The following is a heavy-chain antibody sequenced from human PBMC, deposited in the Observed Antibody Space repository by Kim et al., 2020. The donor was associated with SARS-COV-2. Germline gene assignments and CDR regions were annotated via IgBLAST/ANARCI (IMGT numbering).Heavy chain of an antibody. D-gene: IGHD6-19*01. J-gene: IGHJ5*02. CDR3: VRDWKEQPSSDWSNP. V-gene: IGHV1-18*01. CDR1: GYNFLNYA. Sequence: ASVKVSCKTSGYNFLNYALTWVRQAPGQGLEWMGWVSPYNGRTTYPQKFQDRVVMTTDTSTGTAYMEVRSLTSDDTAIYYCVRDWKEQPSSDWSNPWGQGTLVTVSS. CDR2: VSPYNGRT.